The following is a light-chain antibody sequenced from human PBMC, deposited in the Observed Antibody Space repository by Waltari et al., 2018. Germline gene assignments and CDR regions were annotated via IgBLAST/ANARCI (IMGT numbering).Light chain of an antibody. J-gene: IGLJ2*01. CDR1: SSDVGDYKY. V-gene: IGLV2-14*03. CDR2: DAI. CDR3: ASFISSTSGV. Sequence: QSALTQPDSVSGSPGQTITISCTGPSSDVGDYKYVSWYQQYPGQAPKVIIYDAINRPAGVSNRFSGSKSGNSASLTISGLQAEDEAHDFCASFISSTSGVFGGGTRLTVL.